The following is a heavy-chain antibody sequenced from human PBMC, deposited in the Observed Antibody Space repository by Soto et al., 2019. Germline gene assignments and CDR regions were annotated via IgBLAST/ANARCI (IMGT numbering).Heavy chain of an antibody. V-gene: IGHV3-7*01. CDR3: ESVLVGGGYGCGDGY. CDR1: GFTFSSYW. D-gene: IGHD5-12*01. CDR2: IKKDGSEE. Sequence: EVQLVESGGGLVQSGGSLRLSCAASGFTFSSYWMNWVRQAPGKGLEWVANIKKDGSEEYYMNSVRGRFTISGDNAKNSLYLQMNGLRAEDTAVYYCESVLVGGGYGCGDGYWGQGTLVTVSS. J-gene: IGHJ4*02.